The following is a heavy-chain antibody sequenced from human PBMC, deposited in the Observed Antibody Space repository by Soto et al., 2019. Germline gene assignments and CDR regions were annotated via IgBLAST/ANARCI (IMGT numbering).Heavy chain of an antibody. CDR1: SDSFTGYG. Sequence: XSVKVSYKASSDSFTGYGISGVRQAPEQGLEWMGWISAYNGNTNYAQKLQGRVTMTTDTSTSTAYMELRSLRSDDTAVYYCARADGRLGFRIAWFDHWGQGTLVTVSS. V-gene: IGHV1-18*01. CDR3: ARADGRLGFRIAWFDH. D-gene: IGHD1-26*01. CDR2: ISAYNGNT. J-gene: IGHJ5*02.